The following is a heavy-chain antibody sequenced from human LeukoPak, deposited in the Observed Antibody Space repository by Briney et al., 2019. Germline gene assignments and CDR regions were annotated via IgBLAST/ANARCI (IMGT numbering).Heavy chain of an antibody. J-gene: IGHJ3*01. V-gene: IGHV4-59*08. CDR1: GVSISSHY. CDR2: MYHTGST. Sequence: NPSETLSLTCTVSGVSISSHYWSWIRQPPGKGLEWIGYMYHTGSTNSNPSLKSRVTMSVDTSNNQVSLKLSSVTAADTAVYYCAKWGDAFDLWGQGTMVTVSS. CDR3: AKWGDAFDL. D-gene: IGHD2-8*01.